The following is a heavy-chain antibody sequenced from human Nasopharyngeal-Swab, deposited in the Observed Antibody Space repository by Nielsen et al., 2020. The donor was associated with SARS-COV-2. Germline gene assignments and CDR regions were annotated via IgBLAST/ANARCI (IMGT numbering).Heavy chain of an antibody. Sequence: RQAPGKGLEWIGEINHKRGTNYNPSLESRVTVSLDTSKSQLSLRLISVTAADTAVYYCARAHCDYIWGSYRSAFQDDAFDIWGQGTMVTVSS. J-gene: IGHJ3*02. CDR2: INHKRGT. CDR3: ARAHCDYIWGSYRSAFQDDAFDI. D-gene: IGHD3-16*02. V-gene: IGHV4-34*01.